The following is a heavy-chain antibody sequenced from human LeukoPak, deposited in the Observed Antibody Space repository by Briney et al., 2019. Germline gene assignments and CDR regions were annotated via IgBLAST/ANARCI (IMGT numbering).Heavy chain of an antibody. Sequence: GGSLRLSCAASGFIFSSHGMNWVRQAPGKGLEWVSGISPSGDITYYADSVKGRFTISRDNSKNTAYLQMNSLKTEDTAVYYCTILYDRRWYWGQGTLVTVSS. CDR2: ISPSGDIT. CDR1: GFIFSSHG. CDR3: TILYDRRWY. D-gene: IGHD3-22*01. V-gene: IGHV3-23*01. J-gene: IGHJ4*02.